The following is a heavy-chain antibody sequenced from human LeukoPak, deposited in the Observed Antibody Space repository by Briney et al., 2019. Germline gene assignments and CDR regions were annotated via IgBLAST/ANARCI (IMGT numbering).Heavy chain of an antibody. CDR3: ARDPYDSSGYYYSFDC. CDR1: GFTFSSYS. Sequence: PGGSLRLSCAASGFTFSSYSMNWVRQAPGKGLEWVSYISSSSSTIYYADSVKGRFTISRDNAKNSLYLQMNSLRAEDTAVYYCARDPYDSSGYYYSFDCWGQGTLVTVSS. CDR2: ISSSSSTI. V-gene: IGHV3-48*01. D-gene: IGHD3-22*01. J-gene: IGHJ4*02.